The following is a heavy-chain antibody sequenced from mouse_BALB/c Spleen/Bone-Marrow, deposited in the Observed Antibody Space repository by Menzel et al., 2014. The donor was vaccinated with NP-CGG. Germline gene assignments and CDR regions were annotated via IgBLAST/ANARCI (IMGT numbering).Heavy chain of an antibody. CDR2: IRLKSNNYAT. CDR3: TTGFAY. J-gene: IGHJ3*01. V-gene: IGHV6-6*02. Sequence: EVQVVESGGGLVQPGGSMKLSCVASGFTFSNYWMNWVRQSPEKGLDWVAEIRLKSNNYATHYAESVKGRFTISRDDSKSSVYLQINNLRAEDTGIYYCTTGFAYWGQGTLVTVSA. CDR1: GFTFSNYW.